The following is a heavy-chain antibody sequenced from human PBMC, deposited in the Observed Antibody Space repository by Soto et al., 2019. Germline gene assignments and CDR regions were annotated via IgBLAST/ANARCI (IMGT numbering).Heavy chain of an antibody. Sequence: GGSLILSCAASGFTFSSYGMHWVRQAPGKGLEWVAVIRNGRSNKNYADSVKGRFTISRDNAKNSLYLQMNSLRAEDTAVYYCARRPVELGSAVYDIWGQGTMVTVSS. CDR1: GFTFSSYG. J-gene: IGHJ3*02. CDR2: IRNGRSNK. V-gene: IGHV3-33*01. D-gene: IGHD7-27*01. CDR3: ARRPVELGSAVYDI.